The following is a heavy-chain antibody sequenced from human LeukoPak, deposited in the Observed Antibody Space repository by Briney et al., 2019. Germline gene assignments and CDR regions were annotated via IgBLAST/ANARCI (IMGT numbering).Heavy chain of an antibody. CDR3: AKAAQVAGRPNLGGHFDY. D-gene: IGHD6-6*01. V-gene: IGHV3-23*01. J-gene: IGHJ4*02. CDR2: ISGSGGST. Sequence: GGSLRLSCAASEFTFSSYAMSWVRQAPGKGLEWVSTISGSGGSTYYAESVKGRFTISRDNNKDTLYLQMNSLRAEDTAVYYCAKAAQVAGRPNLGGHFDYWGQGTLVTVSS. CDR1: EFTFSSYA.